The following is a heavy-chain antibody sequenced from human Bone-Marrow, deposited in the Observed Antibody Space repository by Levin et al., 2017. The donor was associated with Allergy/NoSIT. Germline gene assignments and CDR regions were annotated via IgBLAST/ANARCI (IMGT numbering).Heavy chain of an antibody. D-gene: IGHD6-19*01. CDR2: INPNGGVS. CDR1: GYNFAIYY. V-gene: IGHV1-46*01. Sequence: GGSLRLSCKASGYNFAIYYIHWMRQAPGQGPEWMGLINPNGGVSESPQKFQGRVTMTLDTSTGIFYMELSSLKSDDTAVYYCARDRGGWWFDAWGQGSLVTVSS. CDR3: ARDRGGWWFDA. J-gene: IGHJ5*02.